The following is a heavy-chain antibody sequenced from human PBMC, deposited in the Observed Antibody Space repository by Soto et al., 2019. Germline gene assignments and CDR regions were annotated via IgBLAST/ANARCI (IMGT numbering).Heavy chain of an antibody. J-gene: IGHJ4*02. Sequence: SETLSLTYTVSGTSISSYYWSWIRQPPGKGLEWIANIHYSGTTNYNPSLASRVTLSVXXXXXXFXLXMXXXTAADRAMYFCARYNSYAIDYWGRGTLVTVSS. CDR1: GTSISSYY. CDR2: IHYSGTT. D-gene: IGHD2-8*01. V-gene: IGHV4-59*01. CDR3: ARYNSYAIDY.